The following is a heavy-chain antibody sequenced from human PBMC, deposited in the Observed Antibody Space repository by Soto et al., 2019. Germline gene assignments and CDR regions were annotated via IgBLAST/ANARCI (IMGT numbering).Heavy chain of an antibody. CDR1: GYTFTSYY. J-gene: IGHJ6*02. Sequence: ASVKVSCKASGYTFTSYYMHWVRQAPGQGLEWMGIINPSGGSTSYAQKFQGRVTMTRHTSTSTVYMELSSLRSEDTAVYYCARYMVVYQLLVNVSNSYYGMDVWGHGTTVTVS. D-gene: IGHD2-2*01. CDR3: ARYMVVYQLLVNVSNSYYGMDV. CDR2: INPSGGST. V-gene: IGHV1-46*01.